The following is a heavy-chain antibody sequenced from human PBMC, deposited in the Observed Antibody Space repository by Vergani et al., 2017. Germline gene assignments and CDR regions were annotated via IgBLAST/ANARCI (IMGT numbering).Heavy chain of an antibody. Sequence: QVQLQESGPGLVKPSETLSLTCTVSGGSISSYYWSWIRQPAGKGLEWVGRIYISGSTNYNPSLKSRVTMSVDTSKNQFSLKLSSVTAADTAVYYCARDRFEQDYYYYYMDVWGKGTTVTVSS. J-gene: IGHJ6*03. D-gene: IGHD1/OR15-1a*01. CDR3: ARDRFEQDYYYYYMDV. V-gene: IGHV4-4*07. CDR1: GGSISSYY. CDR2: IYISGST.